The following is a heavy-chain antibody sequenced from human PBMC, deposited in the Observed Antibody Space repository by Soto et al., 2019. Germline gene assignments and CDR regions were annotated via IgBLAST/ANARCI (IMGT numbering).Heavy chain of an antibody. CDR2: IYYSGST. D-gene: IGHD2-15*01. CDR3: AAGSDCSGGSCYPFFDY. CDR1: GGYISSSSYY. V-gene: IGHV4-39*01. Sequence: SETLSLTCTVSGGYISSSSYYWGWIRQPPGKGLEWIGSIYYSGSTYYNPSLKSRVTISVDTSKNQFSLKLSSVTAADTAVYYCAAGSDCSGGSCYPFFDYWGQGTLVTVSS. J-gene: IGHJ4*02.